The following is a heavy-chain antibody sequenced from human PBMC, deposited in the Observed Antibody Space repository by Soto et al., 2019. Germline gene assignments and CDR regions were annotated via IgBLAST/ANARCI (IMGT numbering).Heavy chain of an antibody. D-gene: IGHD6-13*01. J-gene: IGHJ4*02. Sequence: SETLSLTCTLSGGSISSGGYYWSWIRQHPGTGLEWIGYIYYSGSTYYNPSLKSRVTISVDTSKNQFSLKLSSVTAADTAVYYCARDRIEQLGLIDYWGQGTLVTVSS. CDR3: ARDRIEQLGLIDY. CDR2: IYYSGST. CDR1: GGSISSGGYY. V-gene: IGHV4-31*03.